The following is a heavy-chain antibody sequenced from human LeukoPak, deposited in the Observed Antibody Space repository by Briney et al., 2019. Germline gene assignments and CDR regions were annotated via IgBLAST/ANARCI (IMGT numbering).Heavy chain of an antibody. CDR2: IYTSGNT. V-gene: IGHV4-61*02. CDR1: GGSISSGDYY. J-gene: IGHJ4*02. D-gene: IGHD5-18*01. Sequence: SQTLSLTCTVSGGSISSGDYYWSWIRQPAGKGLEWIGRIYTSGNTNYNPSLKSRVTISLDTSKNHFSLRLSSVTAADTAVYYCARAGGRDNSYGFQDYWGQGTLVSVSS. CDR3: ARAGGRDNSYGFQDY.